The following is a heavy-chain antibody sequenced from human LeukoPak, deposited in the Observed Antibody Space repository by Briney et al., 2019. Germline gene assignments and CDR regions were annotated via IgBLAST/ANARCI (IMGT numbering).Heavy chain of an antibody. Sequence: ASVKVSCKASGYTFTSYYMHWVRQAPGQGLEWMGIISPSGGSTSYAQKFQGRVTMTRDTSTSTVYMELSSLRSEDTAVYYCARNVGYCSSTSCPEYYFDYWGQGTLVTVSS. D-gene: IGHD2-2*01. CDR1: GYTFTSYY. CDR3: ARNVGYCSSTSCPEYYFDY. J-gene: IGHJ4*02. CDR2: ISPSGGST. V-gene: IGHV1-46*03.